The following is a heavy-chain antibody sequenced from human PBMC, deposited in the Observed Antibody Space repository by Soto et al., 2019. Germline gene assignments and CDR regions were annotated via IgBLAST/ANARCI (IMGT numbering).Heavy chain of an antibody. CDR2: INPSGGST. D-gene: IGHD3-3*01. V-gene: IGHV1-46*01. J-gene: IGHJ6*02. Sequence: QVQLVQSGAEVKKPGASVKVSCKASGYTFTSYYMHWVRQAPGQGLEWMGIINPSGGSTSYAQKFQGRVTRTRDTSTSTVYMGLSSLRSEDTAVYYCARDNERFLEWGYYYYYGMDVWGQGTTVTVSS. CDR1: GYTFTSYY. CDR3: ARDNERFLEWGYYYYYGMDV.